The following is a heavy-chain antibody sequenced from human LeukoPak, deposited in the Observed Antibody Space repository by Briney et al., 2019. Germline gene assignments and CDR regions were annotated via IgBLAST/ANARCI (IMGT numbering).Heavy chain of an antibody. J-gene: IGHJ4*02. CDR2: ISYDGSNK. D-gene: IGHD2-2*02. CDR1: GFTFSSYA. V-gene: IGHV3-30*01. CDR3: ARGYCSSTSCYTAY. Sequence: HSGRSLRLSCAASGFTFSSYAMHWVRQAPGKGLEWVAVISYDGSNKYYADSVKGRFTISRDNSKNTLYLQMNSLRAEDTAVYYCARGYCSSTSCYTAYWGQGTPVTVSS.